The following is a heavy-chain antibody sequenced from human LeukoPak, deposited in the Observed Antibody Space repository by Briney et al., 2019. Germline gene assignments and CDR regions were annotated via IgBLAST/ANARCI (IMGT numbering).Heavy chain of an antibody. J-gene: IGHJ4*02. CDR3: ARETYYYDSSGLDY. V-gene: IGHV3-33*01. CDR1: GFIFSSYG. Sequence: GGSLRLSCAASGFIFSSYGMHWVRQAPGKGLEWVAVIWYDGSNKYYADSVKGRFTISRDNSKNTLYLQMNSLRAEDTAVYYCARETYYYDSSGLDYWGQGTLVTVSS. CDR2: IWYDGSNK. D-gene: IGHD3-22*01.